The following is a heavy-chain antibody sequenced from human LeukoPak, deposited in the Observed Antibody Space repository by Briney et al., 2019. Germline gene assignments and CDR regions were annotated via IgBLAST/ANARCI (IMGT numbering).Heavy chain of an antibody. CDR3: ARARVAAASSIPDY. J-gene: IGHJ4*02. Sequence: GGSLTLSCAASGFTLSSYSMNWVRQAPGKGLEWVSSFSSSSSYIYYADSVKSRYTISRDNAKNSLYLQMNSLRAEDTAVYYCARARVAAASSIPDYWGQGTLVTVSS. V-gene: IGHV3-21*01. CDR2: FSSSSSYI. D-gene: IGHD6-13*01. CDR1: GFTLSSYS.